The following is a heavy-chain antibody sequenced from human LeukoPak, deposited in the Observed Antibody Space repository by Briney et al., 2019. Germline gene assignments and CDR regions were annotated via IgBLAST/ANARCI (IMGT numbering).Heavy chain of an antibody. CDR2: INHSGST. CDR1: GGSFSGYY. J-gene: IGHJ6*02. D-gene: IGHD6-13*01. Sequence: SETLSLTCAVYGGSFSGYYWSWIRQPPGKGLEWIGEINHSGSTNYNPSLKSRVTISVDTSKNQFSLKLSSVTAADTAVYYCARGLDSSSWYTYYYYYGMDVWGQGTTVTVFS. V-gene: IGHV4-34*01. CDR3: ARGLDSSSWYTYYYYYGMDV.